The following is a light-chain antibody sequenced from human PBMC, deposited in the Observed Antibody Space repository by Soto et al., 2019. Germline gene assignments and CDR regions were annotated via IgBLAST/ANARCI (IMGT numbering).Light chain of an antibody. V-gene: IGLV2-14*03. Sequence: QSVLAQPASVSGSPGQSITISCTGSNSDIGYYNFVSWYQKHPDKAPKLLIFGVTNRPSGISHRFSGSKSGATASLTISGLQAEDEADYYCRSYTTTNSLVFGTGTKLTVL. CDR3: RSYTTTNSLV. CDR1: NSDIGYYNF. J-gene: IGLJ1*01. CDR2: GVT.